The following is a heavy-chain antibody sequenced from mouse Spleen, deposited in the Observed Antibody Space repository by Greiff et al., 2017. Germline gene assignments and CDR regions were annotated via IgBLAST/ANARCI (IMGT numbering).Heavy chain of an antibody. V-gene: IGHV1-9*01. CDR2: ILPGSGST. D-gene: IGHD1-2*01. Sequence: LQESGAELMKPGASVKISCKATGYTFSSYWIEWVKQRPGHGLEWIGEILPGSGSTNYNEKFKGKATFTADTSSNTAYMQLSSLTSEDSAVYYCARRITTALYAMDYWGQGTSVTVSS. CDR1: GYTFSSYW. CDR3: ARRITTALYAMDY. J-gene: IGHJ4*01.